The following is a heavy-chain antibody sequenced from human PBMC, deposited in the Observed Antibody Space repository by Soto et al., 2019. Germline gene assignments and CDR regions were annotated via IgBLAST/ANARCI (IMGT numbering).Heavy chain of an antibody. Sequence: GGSLRLSCAASGFTFSSYAMHWVRQAPGKGLEWVAVISYDGSNKYYADSVKGRFTISRDNSKNTLYLQMNSLRAEDTAVYYCARGLGSSWYLGGQGTLVTVSS. CDR2: ISYDGSNK. J-gene: IGHJ4*02. CDR3: ARGLGSSWYL. CDR1: GFTFSSYA. D-gene: IGHD6-13*01. V-gene: IGHV3-30-3*01.